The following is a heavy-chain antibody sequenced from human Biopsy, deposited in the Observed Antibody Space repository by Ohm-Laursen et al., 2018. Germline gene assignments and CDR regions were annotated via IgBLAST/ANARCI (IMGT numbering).Heavy chain of an antibody. D-gene: IGHD4-11*01. CDR3: ARDSGILNYGNFKYYHYYGMDV. Sequence: SETLSLTCTVSGGSVTKYYWSWIRQPPGKGLEWIGHIYYSVMTNYNPSLQSRFSISVDTSRNQVSLTLSSVTAADTAVYYCARDSGILNYGNFKYYHYYGMDVWGQGTKVTVSS. CDR2: IYYSVMT. V-gene: IGHV4-59*02. CDR1: GGSVTKYY. J-gene: IGHJ6*02.